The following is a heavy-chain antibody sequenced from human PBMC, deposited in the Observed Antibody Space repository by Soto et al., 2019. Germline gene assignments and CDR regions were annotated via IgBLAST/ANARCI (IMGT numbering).Heavy chain of an antibody. Sequence: PGGSLRLSCAASGFTFSSYAMSWVRQAPGKGLEWVSAISGSGGSTYYADSVKGRFTISRDNSKNTLYLQMNSLRAEDTAVYYCAKVSGDPEWLFPFDYWGQGTLVTVSS. CDR2: ISGSGGST. J-gene: IGHJ4*02. V-gene: IGHV3-23*01. CDR1: GFTFSSYA. CDR3: AKVSGDPEWLFPFDY. D-gene: IGHD3-3*01.